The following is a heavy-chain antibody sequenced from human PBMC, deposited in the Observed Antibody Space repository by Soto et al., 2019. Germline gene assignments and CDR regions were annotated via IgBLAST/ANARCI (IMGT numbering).Heavy chain of an antibody. CDR2: ISGGGGST. V-gene: IGHV3-23*01. CDR3: AKVSGRDYDFRD. CDR1: GFTFSSYA. Sequence: EVQLLASGGGLVQPGGSLRLSFAASGFTFSSYAMSWVRQAPWKRLEWVSAISGGGGSTYYADSVKGRFTITRDNSKNTLYLQMNSLRAEDTSVYYCAKVSGRDYDFRDWGQGTLVTVSS. J-gene: IGHJ4*02. D-gene: IGHD4-17*01.